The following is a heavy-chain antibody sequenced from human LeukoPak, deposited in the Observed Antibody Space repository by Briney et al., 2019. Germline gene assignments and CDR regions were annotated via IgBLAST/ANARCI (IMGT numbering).Heavy chain of an antibody. CDR2: IYYSGST. J-gene: IGHJ4*02. CDR3: ARSVSYYDSGGYLDY. V-gene: IGHV4-61*01. Sequence: SETLSLTCTVSGGSVSSGSYYWSWIRQPPGKGLEWIGYIYYSGSTNYNPSLKSRVTISVDTSKNQFSLKLSSVTAADTAVYYCARSVSYYDSGGYLDYWGQGTLVTVSS. D-gene: IGHD3-22*01. CDR1: GGSVSSGSYY.